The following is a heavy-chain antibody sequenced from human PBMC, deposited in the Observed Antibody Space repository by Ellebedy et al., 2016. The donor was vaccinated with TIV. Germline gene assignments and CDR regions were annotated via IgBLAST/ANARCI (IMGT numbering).Heavy chain of an antibody. Sequence: AASVKVSCKASGYTFTGYYMHWVGQAPGQGLEWMGWINPNSGGTNYAQKFQGRVTMTRDTSISTAYMDLSRLRSDDTAVYYCARVRGVMVIDYWGQGTLVTVSS. J-gene: IGHJ4*02. CDR3: ARVRGVMVIDY. CDR1: GYTFTGYY. CDR2: INPNSGGT. D-gene: IGHD3-10*01. V-gene: IGHV1-2*02.